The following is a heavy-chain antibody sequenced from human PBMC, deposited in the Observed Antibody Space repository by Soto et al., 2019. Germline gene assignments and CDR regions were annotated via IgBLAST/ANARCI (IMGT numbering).Heavy chain of an antibody. CDR1: GFTFSSYA. CDR2: ISYDGSNK. J-gene: IGHJ6*02. CDR3: ARDSVSYYDFWSGYYTYYYYYYGMDV. Sequence: GGSLRLSCAASGFTFSSYAMHWVRQAPGKGLEWVAVISYDGSNKYYADSVKGRFTISRDNSKNTLYLQMNSLRAEDTAVYYCARDSVSYYDFWSGYYTYYYYYYGMDVWGQGTTVTVSS. V-gene: IGHV3-30-3*01. D-gene: IGHD3-3*01.